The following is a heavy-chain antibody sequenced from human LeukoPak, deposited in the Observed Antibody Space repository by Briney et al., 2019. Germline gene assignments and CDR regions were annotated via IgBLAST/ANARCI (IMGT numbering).Heavy chain of an antibody. CDR1: RGAITSGGYS. Sequence: SQTLSLTCTVSRGAITSGGYSWNWIRQPPGKGLEWIGYISDRGPAYYNPSLKSRVTISVDKSKNQFSLELSSVTAADTAVYYCARESVVVPAAIQTRYFDLWGRGTLVTVSS. CDR2: ISDRGPA. CDR3: ARESVVVPAAIQTRYFDL. V-gene: IGHV4-30-2*01. J-gene: IGHJ2*01. D-gene: IGHD2-2*01.